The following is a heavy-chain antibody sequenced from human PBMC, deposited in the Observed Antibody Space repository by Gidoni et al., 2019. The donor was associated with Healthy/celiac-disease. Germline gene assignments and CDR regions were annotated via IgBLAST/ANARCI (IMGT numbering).Heavy chain of an antibody. J-gene: IGHJ6*02. D-gene: IGHD2-2*01. V-gene: IGHV4-59*01. CDR2: IYYSGST. Sequence: QPPGKGLEWIGYIYYSGSTNYNPSLKSRVTISVDTSKNQFSLKLSSVTAADTAVYYCAGWGGSFCSSTSCYPGMDVWGQGTTVTVSS. CDR3: AGWGGSFCSSTSCYPGMDV.